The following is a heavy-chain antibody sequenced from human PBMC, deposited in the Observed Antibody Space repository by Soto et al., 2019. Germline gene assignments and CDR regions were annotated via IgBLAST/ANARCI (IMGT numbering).Heavy chain of an antibody. CDR1: GFTFSSYG. D-gene: IGHD4-17*01. CDR2: IWYDGSNK. V-gene: IGHV3-33*01. CDR3: ARDPYDYGDYFFDY. Sequence: QVQLVESGGGVVQPGRSPRLSCAASGFTFSSYGMHWVRQAPGKGLEWVAVIWYDGSNKYYADSVKGRFTISRDNSKNTLYLQMNSLRAEDTAVYYCARDPYDYGDYFFDYWGQGTLVTVSS. J-gene: IGHJ4*02.